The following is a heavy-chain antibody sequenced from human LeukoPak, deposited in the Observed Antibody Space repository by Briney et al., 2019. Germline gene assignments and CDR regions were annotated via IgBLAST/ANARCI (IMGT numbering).Heavy chain of an antibody. CDR1: GFTFSSYG. CDR3: ARDPGAFPYFFDC. J-gene: IGHJ4*02. Sequence: PGGSLRLSCAASGFTFSSYGMHWVRQAPGKGLEWVAVISYDGGNKYYADSVKGRFTISRDNSKNTLYLQMNSLRVEDTAVYFCARDPGAFPYFFDCWGQGTLVTVSS. D-gene: IGHD4/OR15-4a*01. CDR2: ISYDGGNK. V-gene: IGHV3-30*03.